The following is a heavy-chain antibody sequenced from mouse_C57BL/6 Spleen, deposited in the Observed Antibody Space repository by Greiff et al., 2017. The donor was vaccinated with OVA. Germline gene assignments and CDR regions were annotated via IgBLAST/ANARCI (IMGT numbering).Heavy chain of an antibody. D-gene: IGHD3-2*02. CDR2: IDPSDSYT. J-gene: IGHJ3*01. CDR3: ARWERQLRLLYPFAY. Sequence: QVQLQQPGAELVMPGASVKLSCKASGYTFTSYWMHWVKQRPGQGLEWIGEIDPSDSYTNYNQKFKGKSTSTVDKSSSTAYMQLSSLTSEDSAVYYCARWERQLRLLYPFAYWGQGTLVTVSA. V-gene: IGHV1-69*01. CDR1: GYTFTSYW.